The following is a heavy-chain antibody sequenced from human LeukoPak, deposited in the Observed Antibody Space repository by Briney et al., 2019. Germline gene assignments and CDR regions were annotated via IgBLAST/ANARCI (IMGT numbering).Heavy chain of an antibody. CDR3: ARHGHRNGWLYWFDP. Sequence: SETLSLTCTVSGGSISSSSYYWGWIRQPPGKGLQWIGSICYSGTTYYNPSLKSRVTISIDTSKNQFSLKLSSVTAADTAVYYCARHGHRNGWLYWFDPWGQGTLVTVSS. CDR2: ICYSGTT. CDR1: GGSISSSSYY. V-gene: IGHV4-39*01. J-gene: IGHJ5*02. D-gene: IGHD6-19*01.